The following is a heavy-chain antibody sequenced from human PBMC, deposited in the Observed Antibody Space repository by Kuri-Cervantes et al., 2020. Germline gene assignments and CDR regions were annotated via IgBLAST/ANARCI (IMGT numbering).Heavy chain of an antibody. D-gene: IGHD3-3*01. CDR2: ISSSSSYI. Sequence: GGSLRLSCTVSGGSLNSSGYYYTWIRQPPGKGLEWVSSISSSSSYIYYADSVKGRFTISRDNAKNSLYLQMNSLRAEDTAVYYCARVLRFLEWWNGAFDIWGQGTMVTVSS. J-gene: IGHJ3*02. V-gene: IGHV3-21*01. CDR3: ARVLRFLEWWNGAFDI. CDR1: GGSLNSSGYY.